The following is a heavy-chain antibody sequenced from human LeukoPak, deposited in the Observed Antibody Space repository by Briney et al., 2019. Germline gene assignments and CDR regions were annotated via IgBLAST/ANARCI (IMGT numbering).Heavy chain of an antibody. V-gene: IGHV1-18*01. Sequence: ASVKVSCKASGYTFTSYGISWVRQAPGQGLEWMGWISAYNGNTNYAQKLQGRVTMTTDTSTSTAYMEVRSLRSDDTAVYYCARVATDYYGSGSYSGFDYWGRGTLVTVSS. CDR2: ISAYNGNT. D-gene: IGHD3-10*01. CDR1: GYTFTSYG. J-gene: IGHJ4*02. CDR3: ARVATDYYGSGSYSGFDY.